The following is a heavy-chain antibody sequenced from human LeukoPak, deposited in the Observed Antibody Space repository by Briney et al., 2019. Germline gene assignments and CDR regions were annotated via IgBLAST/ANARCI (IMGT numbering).Heavy chain of an antibody. Sequence: GGSLRLSCAASGFIVSRKYMSWVRQAPGKGLEWVSVIYSGGSADYADSAKGRFTISRDNSKNTLHLQMKSLRAEDTAVYYCAKMSNYYNSLGYYAFDIWGQGTMVTVSS. CDR3: AKMSNYYNSLGYYAFDI. V-gene: IGHV3-66*01. CDR1: GFIVSRKY. CDR2: IYSGGSA. D-gene: IGHD3-22*01. J-gene: IGHJ3*02.